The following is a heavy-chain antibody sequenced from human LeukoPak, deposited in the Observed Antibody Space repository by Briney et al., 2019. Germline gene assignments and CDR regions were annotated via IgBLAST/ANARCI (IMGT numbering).Heavy chain of an antibody. CDR2: ISGSCGST. V-gene: IGHV3-23*01. CDR3: AKDRYYDSSGYFSDP. J-gene: IGHJ5*02. CDR1: GLTFSSYA. D-gene: IGHD3-22*01. Sequence: PGGSLRLSCAASGLTFSSYAMSWVRQAPGKGLEWVSAISGSCGSTYYADSVKGRFTISRDNSKNTLYLQMNSLRAEDTAVYYCAKDRYYDSSGYFSDPWGQGTLVTVSS.